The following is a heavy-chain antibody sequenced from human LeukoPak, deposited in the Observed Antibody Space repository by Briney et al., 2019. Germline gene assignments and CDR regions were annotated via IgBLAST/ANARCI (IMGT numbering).Heavy chain of an antibody. CDR1: GFTFSSHA. Sequence: GGSLRLSCAASGFTFSSHAMHWVRQAPGKGLEWVAVISYDGSNKYYADSVKGRFTISRDNSKNTLYLQMNSLRAEDTAVYYCARVPYSSGWWVSGYWGQGTLVTVSS. D-gene: IGHD6-19*01. CDR3: ARVPYSSGWWVSGY. V-gene: IGHV3-30-3*01. CDR2: ISYDGSNK. J-gene: IGHJ4*02.